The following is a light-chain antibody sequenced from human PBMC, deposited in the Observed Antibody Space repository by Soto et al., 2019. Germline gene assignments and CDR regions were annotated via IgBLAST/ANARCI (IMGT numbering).Light chain of an antibody. J-gene: IGKJ2*01. Sequence: EIVLTQSPGTLSLSPGERATLSCRASQSVSSNYLAWYQQRPGQAPRLLIFGASNRATGIPDRFSGSGSGTDFTLTISRLEPENFAVYCCQLYGTSLPGYTFGQGTRLEIK. CDR1: QSVSSNY. V-gene: IGKV3-20*01. CDR3: QLYGTSLPGYT. CDR2: GAS.